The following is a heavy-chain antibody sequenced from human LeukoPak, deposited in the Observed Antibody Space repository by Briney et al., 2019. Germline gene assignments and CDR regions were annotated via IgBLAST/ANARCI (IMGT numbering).Heavy chain of an antibody. D-gene: IGHD5-12*01. V-gene: IGHV3-23*01. J-gene: IGHJ4*02. CDR2: ISGSGGST. Sequence: GGSLRLSCAASGFTFSDYYMSWIRQAPGKGLEWVSAISGSGGSTYYADSVKGRFAISRDNSKNTLYLQMNSLRAEDTAVYYCAKDRMLDSGYDSPMFDYWGQGTLVTVSS. CDR3: AKDRMLDSGYDSPMFDY. CDR1: GFTFSDYY.